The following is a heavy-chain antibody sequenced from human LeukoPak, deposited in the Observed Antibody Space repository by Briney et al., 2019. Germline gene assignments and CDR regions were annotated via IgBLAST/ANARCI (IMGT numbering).Heavy chain of an antibody. CDR2: ISGSGGST. V-gene: IGHV3-23*01. CDR3: AKDNAYSSGWLYYFDY. J-gene: IGHJ4*02. D-gene: IGHD6-19*01. CDR1: GFTFSSYN. Sequence: GSLRLSCAASGFTFSSYNMNWVRQAPGKGLEWVSAISGSGGSTYYADSVKGRFTISRDNSKNTLYLQMNSLRAEDTAVYYCAKDNAYSSGWLYYFDYWGQGTLVTVSS.